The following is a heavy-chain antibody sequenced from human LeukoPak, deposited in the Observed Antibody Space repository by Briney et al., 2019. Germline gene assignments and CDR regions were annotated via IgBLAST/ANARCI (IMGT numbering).Heavy chain of an antibody. CDR3: ATGTTSGSYYFAY. CDR1: GFTFSSYS. J-gene: IGHJ4*02. CDR2: ITSGSSYI. Sequence: GGSLRLSCAASGFTFSSYSMNWVRQAPGKGLEWVSSITSGSSYIYYTDSVKGRFTISRDNAKNSLYLQMNSLRAEDTAVYYCATGTTSGSYYFAYWGQGTLVTVSS. D-gene: IGHD1-1*01. V-gene: IGHV3-21*01.